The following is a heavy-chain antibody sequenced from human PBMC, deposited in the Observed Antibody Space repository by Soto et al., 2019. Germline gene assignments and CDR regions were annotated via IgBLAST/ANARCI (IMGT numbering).Heavy chain of an antibody. CDR3: AHRHAATMDY. J-gene: IGHJ4*02. Sequence: QITLKESGPTLVTPTQTLTLTCTFSGFSLSTSGVGVGWFRQPPGRALEWLGIIYWDDDKRYSPSLKSRLTITKDTSKNQVVLTMTNMYPVDTATYYCAHRHAATMDYWGQGTLVTVSS. V-gene: IGHV2-5*02. CDR1: GFSLSTSGVG. D-gene: IGHD6-25*01. CDR2: IYWDDDK.